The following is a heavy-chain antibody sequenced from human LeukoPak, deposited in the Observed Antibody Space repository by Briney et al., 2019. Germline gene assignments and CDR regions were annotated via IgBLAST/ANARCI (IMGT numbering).Heavy chain of an antibody. J-gene: IGHJ6*02. CDR1: GYTFTGYY. Sequence: ASVKVSCKASGYTFTGYYMHWVRQAPGQGLEWMGWINPNSGGTNYAQKFQGWVTMTRDTSISTAYMELSRLRSDDTAVYYCARDRSDYYDSSGYGNNWVYYGMDVWGQGTTVTVSS. V-gene: IGHV1-2*04. CDR3: ARDRSDYYDSSGYGNNWVYYGMDV. D-gene: IGHD3-22*01. CDR2: INPNSGGT.